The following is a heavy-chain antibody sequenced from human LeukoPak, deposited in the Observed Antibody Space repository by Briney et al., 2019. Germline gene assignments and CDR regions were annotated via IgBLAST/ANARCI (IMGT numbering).Heavy chain of an antibody. V-gene: IGHV3-21*05. Sequence: GGSLRLSCAASGFTFSSFSINWVGQAPGKGVEWVSYISSTINNIYYGDCVKVRFTISRENAKNSLYLQKNSLRAEDTPVYYCARGGLDFWSGYYYDYYDMDVWGKGTTVTVSS. J-gene: IGHJ6*03. CDR3: ARGGLDFWSGYYYDYYDMDV. CDR1: GFTFSSFS. D-gene: IGHD3-3*01. CDR2: ISSTINNI.